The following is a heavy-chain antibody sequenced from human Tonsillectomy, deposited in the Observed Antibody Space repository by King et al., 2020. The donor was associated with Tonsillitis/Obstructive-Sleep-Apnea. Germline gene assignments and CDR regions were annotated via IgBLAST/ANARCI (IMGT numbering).Heavy chain of an antibody. D-gene: IGHD1-20*01. V-gene: IGHV1-46*01. J-gene: IGHJ4*02. CDR2: INPSGGSK. CDR1: GYTFTSYY. Sequence: VQLVQSGAEVKKPGASVKISCKSSGYTFTSYYMHWVRQAPGQGLEWMGIINPSGGSKSYAHKFQGRVTMTRDTSTSTVYMELSSLRSEDTAVYYCARRDTWNDSWNYFDYWGQGTLVTVSS. CDR3: ARRDTWNDSWNYFDY.